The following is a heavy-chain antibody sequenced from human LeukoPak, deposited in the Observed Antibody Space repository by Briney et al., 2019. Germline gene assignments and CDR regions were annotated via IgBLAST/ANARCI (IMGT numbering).Heavy chain of an antibody. CDR2: ISGSGGST. CDR1: GFTFSSYA. D-gene: IGHD1-26*01. V-gene: IGHV3-23*01. Sequence: PGGSLRLSSAASGFTFSSYAMSWVRQAPGKGLEWVSAISGSGGSTYYADSVKGRFTISRDNSKNTLYLQMNSLRAEDTAVYYCAKVKYALVGAIKNAFDIWGQGTMVTVSS. J-gene: IGHJ3*02. CDR3: AKVKYALVGAIKNAFDI.